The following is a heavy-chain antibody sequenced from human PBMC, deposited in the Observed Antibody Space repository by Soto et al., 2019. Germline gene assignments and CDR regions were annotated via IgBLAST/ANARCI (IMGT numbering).Heavy chain of an antibody. V-gene: IGHV3-48*01. CDR2: IGTGTRTR. D-gene: IGHD5-18*01. Sequence: EVQLVESGGGLVQPGGSLRLSCAASGFVLSSYSMSWVRQAPGKGLEWVSYIGTGTRTRYYADSVKGRFTISIDNGKNSLFLQMNSLRAEDTALYYCARSYSYGFGYWGQGTLVTVSS. CDR1: GFVLSSYS. J-gene: IGHJ4*02. CDR3: ARSYSYGFGY.